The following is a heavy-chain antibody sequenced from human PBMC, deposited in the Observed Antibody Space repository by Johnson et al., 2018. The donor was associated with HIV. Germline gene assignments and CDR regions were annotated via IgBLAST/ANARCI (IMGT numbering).Heavy chain of an antibody. Sequence: QVQLVESGGGVVQPGRSLRLSCTGFGFTFSSFGMHWVRQAPGKGLEWVAFIRYDTSNKYSADSGKGRFTISRDNSRNTLDLQMNSLRAEDTAVYYCAKDFSSSWGRAFDIWGQGTMVTVSS. V-gene: IGHV3-30*02. CDR1: GFTFSSFG. CDR3: AKDFSSSWGRAFDI. CDR2: IRYDTSNK. J-gene: IGHJ3*02. D-gene: IGHD6-13*01.